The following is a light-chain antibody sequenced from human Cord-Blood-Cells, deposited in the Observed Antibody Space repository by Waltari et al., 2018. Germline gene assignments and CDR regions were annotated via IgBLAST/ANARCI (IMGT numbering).Light chain of an antibody. CDR1: QCLLHSNGYNY. CDR3: MQALQTPYT. V-gene: IGKV2-28*01. J-gene: IGKJ2*01. CDR2: LGS. Sequence: DIVMTQSPLSLPVTPGEPASISCRSSQCLLHSNGYNYLDWYLQKPGQSPQLLIYLGSNRASGVPDRFSGSGSGTDVTLKISRVEAEDVGVYYCMQALQTPYTFGQGTKLEIK.